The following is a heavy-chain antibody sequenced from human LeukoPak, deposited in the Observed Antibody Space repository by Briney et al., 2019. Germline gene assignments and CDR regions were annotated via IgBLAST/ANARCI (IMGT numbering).Heavy chain of an antibody. CDR3: ARGGSSFRSSGYYPWVY. CDR2: INHSGSP. Sequence: SETLSLTCAVYGGSFSGYYWSWIRQPPGKGLEWIGEINHSGSPNYNPSLKSRVTISVDTSKNQFSLKLSSVTAADTAVYYCARGGSSFRSSGYYPWVYWGQGTLVTVSS. D-gene: IGHD3-22*01. CDR1: GGSFSGYY. V-gene: IGHV4-34*01. J-gene: IGHJ4*02.